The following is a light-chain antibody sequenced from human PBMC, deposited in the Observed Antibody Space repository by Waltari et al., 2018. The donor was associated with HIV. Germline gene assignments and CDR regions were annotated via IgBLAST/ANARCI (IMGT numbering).Light chain of an antibody. CDR2: EVS. CDR1: SSDAGSYNL. V-gene: IGLV2-23*02. CDR3: CSYAGSSTLV. Sequence: QSALTQPASVSGSPGQSITISCTGTSSDAGSYNLVSWYQQHPGKAPKLMIYEVSKRPSGVSNRFSGSKSGNTASLTISGLQAEDEAYYYCCSYAGSSTLVFGGGTKLTVL. J-gene: IGLJ2*01.